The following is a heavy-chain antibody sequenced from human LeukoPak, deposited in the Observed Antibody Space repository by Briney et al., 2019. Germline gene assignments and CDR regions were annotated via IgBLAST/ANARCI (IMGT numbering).Heavy chain of an antibody. D-gene: IGHD3-9*01. J-gene: IGHJ4*02. CDR2: FISSGSTT. Sequence: GGSLRLSCAASGFTFNSYEMTWVRKAPGRVREGVQYFISSGSTTYYADSVKGRFTISRDNAKKSVYLQMNSLRAEDTAVYYCASSAYHDVLPLPSYFDNWGQGTLVTVSS. V-gene: IGHV3-48*03. CDR3: ASSAYHDVLPLPSYFDN. CDR1: GFTFNSYE.